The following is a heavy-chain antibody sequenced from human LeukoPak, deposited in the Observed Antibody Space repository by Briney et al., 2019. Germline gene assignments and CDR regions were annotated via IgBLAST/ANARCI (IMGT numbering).Heavy chain of an antibody. CDR1: GGSISSGGYS. J-gene: IGHJ4*02. Sequence: SETLSLTCAVSGGSISSGGYSWSWIRQPPGKGLEWIGEINHSGSTNYNPSLKSRVTISVDTSKNQFSLKLSSVTAADTAVYYCARGQGAVAGTPFDYWGQGTLVTVSS. CDR3: ARGQGAVAGTPFDY. V-gene: IGHV4-30-2*01. CDR2: INHSGST. D-gene: IGHD6-19*01.